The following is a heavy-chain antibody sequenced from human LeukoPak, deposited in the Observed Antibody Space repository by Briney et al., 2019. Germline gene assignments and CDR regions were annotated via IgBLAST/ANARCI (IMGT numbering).Heavy chain of an antibody. V-gene: IGHV4-59*01. D-gene: IGHD6-19*01. J-gene: IGHJ4*02. Sequence: SETLSLTCTVSGGSISHYYWTWIRQPPGKGLEWIGYINYRGNTNYNPSLKNRVSMSVDMSKNQFSLKLRSVTAAGTAVYFCAREGYSSGWNDCWGQGTLVTVSS. CDR1: GGSISHYY. CDR2: INYRGNT. CDR3: AREGYSSGWNDC.